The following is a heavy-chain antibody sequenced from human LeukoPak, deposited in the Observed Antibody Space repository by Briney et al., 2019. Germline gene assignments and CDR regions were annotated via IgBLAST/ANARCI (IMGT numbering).Heavy chain of an antibody. V-gene: IGHV3-23*01. Sequence: GGSLGLSCAASGFTFSSYAMSWVRQAPGKGLEWVSAISGSGGSAYYADSVKGRFTISRDNFKNTLYLQMNSLRAEDTAVYYCAKNAYYDSSGLNYFDYWGQGTLVTVSS. CDR1: GFTFSSYA. CDR2: ISGSGGSA. J-gene: IGHJ4*02. D-gene: IGHD3-22*01. CDR3: AKNAYYDSSGLNYFDY.